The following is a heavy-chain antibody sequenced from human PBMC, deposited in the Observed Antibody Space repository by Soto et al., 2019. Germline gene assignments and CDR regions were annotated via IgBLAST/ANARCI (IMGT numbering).Heavy chain of an antibody. V-gene: IGHV1-3*01. D-gene: IGHD4-17*01. CDR2: INAGNGNT. CDR1: GYTFTSYA. J-gene: IGHJ6*02. Sequence: ASVKFSCKASGYTFTSYAMHWVRQAPGQRLEWMGWINAGNGNTKYSQKFQGRVTITRDTSASTAYMELSSLRSEDTAVYYCARGLGYGDYGVYYYYYGMDVWGQGTTVTVSS. CDR3: ARGLGYGDYGVYYYYYGMDV.